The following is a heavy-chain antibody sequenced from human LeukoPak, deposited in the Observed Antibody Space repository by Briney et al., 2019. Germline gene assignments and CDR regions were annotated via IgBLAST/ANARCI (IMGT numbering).Heavy chain of an antibody. Sequence: PSETLSLTCTVSGGSISSYHWSWIRQPPGKGLEWIGYIYYSGSTNYNPSLKSRVTISVDTSKNQFSLKLSSVTTADTAVYYCARAPLPLPFKGNFFDPWGQGTLVTVSS. CDR2: IYYSGST. V-gene: IGHV4-59*01. CDR3: ARAPLPLPFKGNFFDP. J-gene: IGHJ5*02. CDR1: GGSISSYH.